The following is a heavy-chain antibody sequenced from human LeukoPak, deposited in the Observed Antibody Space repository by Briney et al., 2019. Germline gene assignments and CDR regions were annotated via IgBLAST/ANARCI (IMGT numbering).Heavy chain of an antibody. D-gene: IGHD1-26*01. CDR2: ISSSSSTI. CDR3: ARMGATRKNAFDI. J-gene: IGHJ3*02. V-gene: IGHV3-48*04. Sequence: GGSLRLSCAASGFTFSSYSMNWVRQAPGKGLEWVSYISSSSSTIYYADSVKGRFTISRDNAKNSLYLQMNSLRAEDTAVYYCARMGATRKNAFDIWGQGTMVTVSS. CDR1: GFTFSSYS.